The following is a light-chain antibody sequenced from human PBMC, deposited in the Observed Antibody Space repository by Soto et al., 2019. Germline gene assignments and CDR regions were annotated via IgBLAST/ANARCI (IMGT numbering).Light chain of an antibody. J-gene: IGKJ1*01. Sequence: EIVLTQSPGTLSLSPGERATLSCRASQSVRSSYFAWYQQKPGQAPRLLIYAASSRAAGIPDRFTGSGSGTDFTLTISRLEPEDFAVYYCQQYGSSSWTFGQGTNVEIK. V-gene: IGKV3-20*01. CDR1: QSVRSSY. CDR2: AAS. CDR3: QQYGSSSWT.